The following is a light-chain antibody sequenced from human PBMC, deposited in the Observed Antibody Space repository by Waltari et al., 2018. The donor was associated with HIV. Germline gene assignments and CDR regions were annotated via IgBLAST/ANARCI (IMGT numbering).Light chain of an antibody. CDR1: SSDVGGYNY. CDR2: AVS. J-gene: IGLJ3*02. Sequence: QSALTQPASVSGSPGQSITISCTGTSSDVGGYNYVPWYQHHPAKAPKLMIYAVSYRPSGVSNRFACSKSGNTSSLTISGRQAEDEADYYCSSYTSSSTLVFGGGTKLTVL. V-gene: IGLV2-14*01. CDR3: SSYTSSSTLV.